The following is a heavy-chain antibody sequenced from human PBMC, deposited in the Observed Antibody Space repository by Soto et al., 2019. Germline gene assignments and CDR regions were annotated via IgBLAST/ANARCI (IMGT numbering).Heavy chain of an antibody. J-gene: IGHJ4*02. CDR3: ARDFGHGHCSGGSCYTLDH. D-gene: IGHD2-15*01. Sequence: QVQLVQSGAEEQKPGSSVKVSCKASGGTCSSSAISWVRQAPGQGLEWMGGIIPMFGTAQYAQRFQDRVTITADESTSTAYMELSSLSSDDTAVYYCARDFGHGHCSGGSCYTLDHWGQGTLVVVSS. CDR2: IIPMFGTA. CDR1: GGTCSSSA. V-gene: IGHV1-69*01.